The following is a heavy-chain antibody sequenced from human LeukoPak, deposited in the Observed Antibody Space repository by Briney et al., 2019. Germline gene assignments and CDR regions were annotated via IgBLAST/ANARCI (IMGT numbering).Heavy chain of an antibody. D-gene: IGHD2-21*02. CDR3: AREIAVVTALDY. CDR2: IGSSGSI. CDR1: GFTFSDYG. V-gene: IGHV3-69-1*01. Sequence: GGSLRLSCAVSGFTFSDYGMNWVRQAPGKGLEWVSFIGSSGSIYYADSVKGRFTTSRDNAKNSLYLQMNSLRAEDTAVYYCAREIAVVTALDYWGQGTLVTVSS. J-gene: IGHJ4*02.